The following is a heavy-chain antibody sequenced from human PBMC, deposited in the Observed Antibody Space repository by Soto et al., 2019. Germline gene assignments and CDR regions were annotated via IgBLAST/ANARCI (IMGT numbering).Heavy chain of an antibody. J-gene: IGHJ4*02. V-gene: IGHV3-23*01. D-gene: IGHD1-26*01. Sequence: GGSLRLSCASSVFTFTSYAMSCVRLTPGKCLEWVSAISGSGSNTFYADSVRGRFTISRDNSKNTVFLQMNNLRAEDTAVYFCARDRATFEYWGQGTRVNVSS. CDR3: ARDRATFEY. CDR2: ISGSGSNT. CDR1: VFTFTSYA.